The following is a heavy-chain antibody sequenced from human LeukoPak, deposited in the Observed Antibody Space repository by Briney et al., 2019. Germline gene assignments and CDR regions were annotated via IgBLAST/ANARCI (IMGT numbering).Heavy chain of an antibody. CDR2: ISSSSSYI. Sequence: PGGSLRLSCAASGFTFSSYSMNWVRQAPGKGLEWVSSISSSSSYIYYADSVKGRFTISRDNAKNSLYLQMNSLRAEDTAVYYCARDRDGGSYNNWFDPWGQGTLVTVSS. J-gene: IGHJ5*02. D-gene: IGHD1-26*01. CDR1: GFTFSSYS. V-gene: IGHV3-21*01. CDR3: ARDRDGGSYNNWFDP.